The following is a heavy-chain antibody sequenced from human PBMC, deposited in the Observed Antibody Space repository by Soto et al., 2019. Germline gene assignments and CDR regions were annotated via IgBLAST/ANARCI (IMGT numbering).Heavy chain of an antibody. V-gene: IGHV1-69*18. CDR2: VIPSIDSP. D-gene: IGHD6-25*01. CDR1: GGTFTTYS. Sequence: QVQLVQSGAEVKKPGSSVQVSCKASGGTFTTYSFIWVRQAPGQGLEWLGSVIPSIDSPNYAQKFQDRVTLSADESTRTAFLELSSLRSDDTAGYFCARGSEAWSNLGFFDAWGQGTLVTVSS. CDR3: ARGSEAWSNLGFFDA. J-gene: IGHJ4*02.